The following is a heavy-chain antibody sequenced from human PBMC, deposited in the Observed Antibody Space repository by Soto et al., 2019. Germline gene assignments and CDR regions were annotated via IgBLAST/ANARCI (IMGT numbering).Heavy chain of an antibody. CDR1: GYTFTSYG. D-gene: IGHD3-22*01. CDR2: ISAYNGNT. CDR3: ARDKYYDSSGYLDY. J-gene: IGHJ4*02. V-gene: IGHV1-18*04. Sequence: VKVSCKASGYTFTSYGISWVRQAPGQGLEWMGWISAYNGNTNYAQKLQGRVTMTTDTSTSTAYMELRSLRSDDTAVYYCARDKYYDSSGYLDYWGQGTLVTVSS.